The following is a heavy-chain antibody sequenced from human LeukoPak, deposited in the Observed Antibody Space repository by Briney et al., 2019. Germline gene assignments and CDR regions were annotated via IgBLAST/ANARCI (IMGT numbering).Heavy chain of an antibody. V-gene: IGHV3-30*18. CDR2: ISYDGTNK. CDR3: AKDGVYGDYPDY. J-gene: IGHJ4*02. Sequence: HPGRSLRLSCAASGFTFSSYGMHWVRQAPGKGLEWVAIISYDGTNKYYTDSVKSRFTISRDISKNTLYLQMNSLRAEDSAVYYCAKDGVYGDYPDYWGQGTLVTVSS. CDR1: GFTFSSYG. D-gene: IGHD4-17*01.